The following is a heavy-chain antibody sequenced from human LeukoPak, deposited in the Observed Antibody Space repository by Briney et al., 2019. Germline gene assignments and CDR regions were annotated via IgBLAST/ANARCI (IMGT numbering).Heavy chain of an antibody. CDR1: GGSISSSSYY. V-gene: IGHV4-39*07. D-gene: IGHD1-26*01. CDR3: ARDGGSDWEEYFQH. CDR2: IYYSGST. J-gene: IGHJ1*01. Sequence: SETLSLTCTVSGGSISSSSYYWGWIRQPPGKGLEWIGSIYYSGSTYYNPSLKSRVTISVDTSNNQFSLKLSSVTAADTAVYYCARDGGSDWEEYFQHWGQGTLVTVSS.